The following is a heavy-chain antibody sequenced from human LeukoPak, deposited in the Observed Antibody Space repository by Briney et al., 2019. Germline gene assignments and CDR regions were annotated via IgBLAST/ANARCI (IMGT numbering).Heavy chain of an antibody. Sequence: GTSVKVSCKASGYTFTSYDINWVRQATGQGLEWMGWMNPNSGNTGYAQKFQGRVTMTRNTSISTAYMELSSLRSEDTAVYYCARGWRWLQVGDYWGQGTLVTVSS. J-gene: IGHJ4*02. CDR1: GYTFTSYD. CDR3: ARGWRWLQVGDY. D-gene: IGHD5-24*01. CDR2: MNPNSGNT. V-gene: IGHV1-8*01.